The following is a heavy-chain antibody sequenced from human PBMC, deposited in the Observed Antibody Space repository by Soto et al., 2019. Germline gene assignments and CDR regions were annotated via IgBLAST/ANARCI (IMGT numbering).Heavy chain of an antibody. V-gene: IGHV3-64D*06. J-gene: IGHJ4*02. CDR1: GFTFSSYA. CDR3: VKDASQGIAAAGRVY. D-gene: IGHD6-13*01. Sequence: PGGSLRLSCSASGFTFSSYAMHWVRQAPGKGLEYVSAISSNGGSTYYADSVKGRFTISRDTSKNTLYLQMSSLRAEDTAVYYCVKDASQGIAAAGRVYWGQGTLVTVSS. CDR2: ISSNGGST.